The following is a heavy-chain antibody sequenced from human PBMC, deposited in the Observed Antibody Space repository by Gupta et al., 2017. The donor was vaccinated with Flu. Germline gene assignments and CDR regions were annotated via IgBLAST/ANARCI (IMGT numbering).Heavy chain of an antibody. CDR1: GFTFSEYA. V-gene: IGHV3-23*01. Sequence: EEQLLESGGGLAQPGGSLTLSCAASGFTFSEYAMNWVRQAPGKGLEWIALIDATGSPAYYIDSVKGRFTISRDNSKDTLYLQMNSLRVEDTAVYYGAGTSWRRGASLDSWGRGTLVTVSS. J-gene: IGHJ4*02. D-gene: IGHD3/OR15-3a*01. CDR2: IDATGSPA. CDR3: AGTSWRRGASLDS.